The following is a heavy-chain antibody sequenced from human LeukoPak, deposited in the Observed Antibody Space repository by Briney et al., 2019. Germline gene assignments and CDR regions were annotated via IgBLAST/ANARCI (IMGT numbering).Heavy chain of an antibody. Sequence: GALRLSCAASGFTFSSYGMSWVRQAPGKGLEWVSAISGSGGSTYYADSVKGRFTISRDNSKNTLYLQMNSLRAEDTAVYYCARSEGVGGYNYYFDYWGQGTLVTVSS. CDR1: GFTFSSYG. J-gene: IGHJ4*02. CDR2: ISGSGGST. CDR3: ARSEGVGGYNYYFDY. V-gene: IGHV3-23*01. D-gene: IGHD5-24*01.